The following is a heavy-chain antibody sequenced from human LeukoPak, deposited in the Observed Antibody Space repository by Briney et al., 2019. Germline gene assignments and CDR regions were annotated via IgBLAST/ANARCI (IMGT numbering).Heavy chain of an antibody. D-gene: IGHD1-26*01. Sequence: SETLSLTCTVSGGSISSYYWSWIRQPPGKGLEWIGSIYHSGSTYYNPSLKSRVIISVDTSKNQFSLKLSSVTAADTAVYYCARYDSGSYSEYFQHWGQGTLVTVSS. CDR2: IYHSGST. CDR3: ARYDSGSYSEYFQH. J-gene: IGHJ1*01. V-gene: IGHV4-59*08. CDR1: GGSISSYY.